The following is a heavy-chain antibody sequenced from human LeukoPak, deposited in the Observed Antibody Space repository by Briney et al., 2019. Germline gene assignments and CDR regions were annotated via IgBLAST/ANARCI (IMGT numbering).Heavy chain of an antibody. J-gene: IGHJ6*03. CDR1: GGTFSSYA. V-gene: IGHV1-69*05. CDR2: IIPIFGTA. Sequence: GSSVKVSCKASGGTFSSYAISWVRQAPGQGLEWMGGIIPIFGTANYAQKFQGRVTITTDESTSTAYMELSSLRSEDTAVYYCARDYDSRFRSFDINYYYYMDVWGKGTTVTVSS. CDR3: ARDYDSRFRSFDINYYYYMDV. D-gene: IGHD3-9*01.